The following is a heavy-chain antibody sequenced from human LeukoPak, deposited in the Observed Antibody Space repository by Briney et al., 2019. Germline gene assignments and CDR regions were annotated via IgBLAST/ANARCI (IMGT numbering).Heavy chain of an antibody. J-gene: IGHJ4*02. Sequence: GGSLRLSCAASGFTFSSFEMNWVRQAPGKGLEWVSYISNSGGTVDYADSVKGRFTISRDNAKNSLYLQMNSLRAEDTAVYYCARSRGSDYWGQGTLVTVSS. CDR3: ARSRGSDY. CDR1: GFTFSSFE. D-gene: IGHD3-16*01. CDR2: ISNSGGTV. V-gene: IGHV3-48*03.